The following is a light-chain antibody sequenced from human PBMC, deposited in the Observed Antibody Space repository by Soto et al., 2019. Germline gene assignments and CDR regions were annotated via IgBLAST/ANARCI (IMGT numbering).Light chain of an antibody. CDR2: GNN. CDR3: QSYDNSLTGLHV. CDR1: SSNIGAGDD. V-gene: IGLV1-40*01. Sequence: QSVLTQPPSVSGAPGQRVTISCTRSSSNIGAGDDVHWYQHLPGTAPKLLIYGNNYRPSGVPDRFSGSKSGTSASLAITGLQADDESDYYCQSYDNSLTGLHVFGTGTKLTVL. J-gene: IGLJ1*01.